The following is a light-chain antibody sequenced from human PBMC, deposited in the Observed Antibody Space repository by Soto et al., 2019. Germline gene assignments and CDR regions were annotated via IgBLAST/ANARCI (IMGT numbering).Light chain of an antibody. J-gene: IGKJ5*01. CDR2: GAS. V-gene: IGKV3-20*01. Sequence: EIVLTQSPGTLSLSPGEGATLSCRASQSVSSSYLAWYQQKPGQAPRLLIYGASSRATGIPDRFSGSGSGTDFTLSISRVEPEDFAVYYCQQFDMSGPITFGQGTHLDIK. CDR1: QSVSSSY. CDR3: QQFDMSGPIT.